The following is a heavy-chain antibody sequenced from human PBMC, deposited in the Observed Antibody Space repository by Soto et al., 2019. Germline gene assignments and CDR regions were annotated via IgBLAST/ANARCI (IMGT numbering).Heavy chain of an antibody. D-gene: IGHD6-6*01. J-gene: IGHJ6*03. CDR1: DGSIRNFY. Sequence: QVQLQESGPGLVKPSETLSLTCTVSDGSIRNFYWSWIRQPPGKGLEWIGDFYYSGKTNYNPSLKSRVTISVDTSKNQFSLKLSSVTAADTAVYYCARILAAPPHYYYYYMDAWGRGTTVTVSS. V-gene: IGHV4-59*08. CDR3: ARILAAPPHYYYYYMDA. CDR2: FYYSGKT.